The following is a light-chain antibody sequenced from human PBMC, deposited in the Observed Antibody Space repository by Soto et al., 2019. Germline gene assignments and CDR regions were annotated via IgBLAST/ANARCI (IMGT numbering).Light chain of an antibody. CDR2: GAS. V-gene: IGKV3-15*01. J-gene: IGKJ1*01. CDR3: QQYNNGPPWT. Sequence: EIVMTQSPATLSVYQGERATLSCRASQSVSSNLAWYQQKPGQAPRLLIYGASTRATGIPARFSGSGSGTEFTLTISSLQSEDFAVYYCQQYNNGPPWTFGHGTKVDVK. CDR1: QSVSSN.